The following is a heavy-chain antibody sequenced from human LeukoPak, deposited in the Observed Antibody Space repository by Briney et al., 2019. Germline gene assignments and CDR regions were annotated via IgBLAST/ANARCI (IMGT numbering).Heavy chain of an antibody. V-gene: IGHV1-2*02. J-gene: IGHJ6*03. CDR1: GFTFTCYY. CDR3: ARGTYYGSGSSSFLYYYYYYMDV. Sequence: ASVKVSCKASGFTFTCYYMHWVRQAPGQGLEWMGWINPNSGGTNYAQKFQGRVTMTRDTSISTAYMELSRLRSDDTAVYYCARGTYYGSGSSSFLYYYYYYMDVWGKGTTVTVSS. D-gene: IGHD3-10*01. CDR2: INPNSGGT.